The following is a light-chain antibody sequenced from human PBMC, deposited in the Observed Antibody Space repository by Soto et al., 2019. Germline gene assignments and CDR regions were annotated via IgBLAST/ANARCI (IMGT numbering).Light chain of an antibody. CDR3: SLYTSNGSLI. Sequence: QSALTQPPSVSGSPGQSVTISCTGTTSDIDNYDSVSWYQQAPGTAPKLIIYDVNNRPSGAPDRFSGSTSGNTASLTISRRQAEDETEYFCSLYTSNGSLIFGPGTKLTVL. CDR1: TSDIDNYDS. V-gene: IGLV2-18*01. CDR2: DVN. J-gene: IGLJ1*01.